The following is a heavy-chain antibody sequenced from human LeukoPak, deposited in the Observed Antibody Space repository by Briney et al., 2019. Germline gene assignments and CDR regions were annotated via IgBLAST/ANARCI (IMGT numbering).Heavy chain of an antibody. CDR1: GGSISSGSYY. CDR2: IYTSGST. CDR3: ARDRGYDFYLDGDAFDI. V-gene: IGHV4-61*02. D-gene: IGHD3-3*01. J-gene: IGHJ3*02. Sequence: PSQTLSLTCTVSGGSISSGSYYWSWIRQPAGKGLEWIGRIYTSGSTNYNPSRKIRVTISVDTSKNQFSLKLSSVTAADTAVYYCARDRGYDFYLDGDAFDIWGQGTMVTVSS.